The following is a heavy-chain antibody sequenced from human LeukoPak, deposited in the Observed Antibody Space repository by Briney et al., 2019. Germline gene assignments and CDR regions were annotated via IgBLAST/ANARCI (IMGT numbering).Heavy chain of an antibody. CDR2: IYYSGST. CDR3: ARSGGNYYDLNDAFDI. Sequence: ASQTLSLTCAVSGGPISSGGYSWSWIRQPPGKGLEWIGYIYYSGSTYYNPSLKSRVTISVDTSKNQFSLKLSSVTAADTAVYYCARSGGNYYDLNDAFDIWGQGTMVTVSS. D-gene: IGHD3-22*01. J-gene: IGHJ3*02. V-gene: IGHV4-30-4*07. CDR1: GGPISSGGYS.